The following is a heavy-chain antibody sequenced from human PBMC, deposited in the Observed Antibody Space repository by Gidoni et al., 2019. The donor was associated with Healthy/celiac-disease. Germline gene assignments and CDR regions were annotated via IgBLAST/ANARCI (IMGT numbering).Heavy chain of an antibody. D-gene: IGHD3-22*01. Sequence: EVQLVESGGGLVQPGGSLRLSCAASGFTFSSYEMNWVRQAPGKGLEWVSYISSSGSTIYYADSVKGRFTISRDNAKNSLYLQMNSLRAEDTAVYYCAKAVYYDSSGYYYGRYFDYWGQGTLVTVSS. J-gene: IGHJ4*02. CDR1: GFTFSSYE. CDR2: ISSSGSTI. V-gene: IGHV3-48*03. CDR3: AKAVYYDSSGYYYGRYFDY.